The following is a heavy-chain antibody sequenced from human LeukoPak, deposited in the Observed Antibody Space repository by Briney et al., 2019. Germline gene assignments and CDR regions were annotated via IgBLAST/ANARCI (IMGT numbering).Heavy chain of an antibody. CDR1: GFIFSSYV. CDR3: AKDRWTTVVRDLDY. J-gene: IGHJ4*02. CDR2: ISYDGSDK. D-gene: IGHD4-23*01. Sequence: GGSLRLSCAASGFIFSSYVMHWVRQAPGKGLEWVAVISYDGSDKYYADSVKGRFTISRDNSKNTLYLQMNSLRAEDTAVYYCAKDRWTTVVRDLDYWGQGTLVTGSS. V-gene: IGHV3-30*18.